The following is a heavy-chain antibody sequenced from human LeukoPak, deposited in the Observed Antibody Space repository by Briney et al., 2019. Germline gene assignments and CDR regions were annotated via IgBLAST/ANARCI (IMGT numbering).Heavy chain of an antibody. CDR1: GYTFTDYY. CDR3: ARPYYYDSSGYSRY. Sequence: GASVKVSCKASGYTFTDYYMHWVRQAPGQGLEWMGWINPNSGGTNFAQKFQGRVTMTRDTSISTAYMELSRLRSDDTAVYYCARPYYYDSSGYSRYWGQGTLVTVSS. V-gene: IGHV1-2*02. J-gene: IGHJ4*02. CDR2: INPNSGGT. D-gene: IGHD3-22*01.